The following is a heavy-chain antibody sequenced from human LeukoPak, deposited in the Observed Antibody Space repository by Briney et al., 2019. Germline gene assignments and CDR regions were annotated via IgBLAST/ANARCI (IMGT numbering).Heavy chain of an antibody. CDR2: ILGSGAGT. V-gene: IGHV3-23*01. CDR3: AKGRANANPDWFDP. CDR1: GFTFSSYA. Sequence: GGSLRLSCAASGFTFSSYAMTWVRQAPGKGLEWVSSILGSGAGTYYAGSVKGRFTVSRDNSKNTMYLQMNSLRAEDTAVYYCAKGRANANPDWFDPWGQGTLVTVSS. D-gene: IGHD4/OR15-4a*01. J-gene: IGHJ5*02.